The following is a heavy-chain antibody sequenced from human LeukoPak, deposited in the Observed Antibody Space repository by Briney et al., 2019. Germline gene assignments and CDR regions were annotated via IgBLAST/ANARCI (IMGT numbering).Heavy chain of an antibody. CDR1: GYTFTSYG. D-gene: IGHD3-3*01. CDR2: TSAYNGNT. J-gene: IGHJ4*02. Sequence: ASVKVSCKASGYTFTSYGISWVRQAPGQGLEWMGWTSAYNGNTNYAQKLQGRVTMTRDTSTSTVYMELSSLRSEDMAVYYCARHGRFLEWPREYYFDYWGQGTLVTVSS. CDR3: ARHGRFLEWPREYYFDY. V-gene: IGHV1-18*03.